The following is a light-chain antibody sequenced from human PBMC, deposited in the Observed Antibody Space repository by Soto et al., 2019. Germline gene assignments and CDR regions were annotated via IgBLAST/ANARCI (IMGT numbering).Light chain of an antibody. CDR3: CSYAGSYPYV. J-gene: IGLJ1*01. CDR2: DVS. Sequence: QSALTQPRSVSGSPGQSVTISCTGTSSDVGGYNYVSWYQQHPGKAPKLMIYDVSKRPSGVPDRFSGSKSGNTASLTISGIQDEDEADYYCCSYAGSYPYVFGTGTKVTVL. V-gene: IGLV2-11*01. CDR1: SSDVGGYNY.